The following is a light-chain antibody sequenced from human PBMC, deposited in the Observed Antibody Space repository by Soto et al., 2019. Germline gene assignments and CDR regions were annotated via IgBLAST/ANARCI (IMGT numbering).Light chain of an antibody. CDR2: AAS. V-gene: IGKV3-15*01. CDR1: QSISRN. CDR3: QQYNSYS. J-gene: IGKJ1*01. Sequence: EIVMAQTAETLSVCPGDIASLSCMASQSISRNLAWYQHSPGQAPRLIIYAASTRATGIPARFSGSESGTECTLTISSLQPDDFATDYCQQYNSYSFGQGTKVDIK.